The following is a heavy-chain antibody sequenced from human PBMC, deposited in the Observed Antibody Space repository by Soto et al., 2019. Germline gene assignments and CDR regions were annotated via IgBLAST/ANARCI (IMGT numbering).Heavy chain of an antibody. CDR1: GFTFSDYW. CDR2: INNDGSFP. V-gene: IGHV3-74*01. CDR3: ARDRPHNSFDP. Sequence: EVRLVKSGGGLVQPGGSLRLSCAASGFTFSDYWMHWVRQAPETGLVWVSGINNDGSFPRSADSVKDRFTISRDNAQNMMYLQMNNLRAEDTALYYCARDRPHNSFDPWGQGTLVTVSS. J-gene: IGHJ5*02.